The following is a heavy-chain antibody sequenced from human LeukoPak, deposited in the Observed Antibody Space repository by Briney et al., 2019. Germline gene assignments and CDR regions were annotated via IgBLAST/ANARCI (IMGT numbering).Heavy chain of an antibody. D-gene: IGHD6-13*01. J-gene: IGHJ4*02. V-gene: IGHV4-31*03. Sequence: SETLSLTCTVSGGSISSGGYYWSWIRQHPGKGLEWIGYIYYSGSTYYNPSLKSRVTISVDTSKNQFSLKLSSVTAADTAVYYCARADQTSAAGGRYFDYWGQGTLVTVSS. CDR1: GGSISSGGYY. CDR3: ARADQTSAAGGRYFDY. CDR2: IYYSGST.